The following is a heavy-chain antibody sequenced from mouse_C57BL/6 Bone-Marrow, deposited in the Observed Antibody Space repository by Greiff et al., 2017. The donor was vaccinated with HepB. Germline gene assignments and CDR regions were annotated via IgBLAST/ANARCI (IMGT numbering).Heavy chain of an antibody. CDR3: VRHGGGYFYAMDY. D-gene: IGHD2-3*01. V-gene: IGHV10-1*01. Sequence: EVKLVESGGGLVQPKGSLKLSCAASGFSFNTYAMNWVRQAPGKGLEWVARIRSKSNNYATYYADSVKDRFTISRDDSESMLYLQMNNLKTEDTAMYYCVRHGGGYFYAMDYWGQGTSVTVSS. CDR1: GFSFNTYA. CDR2: IRSKSNNYAT. J-gene: IGHJ4*01.